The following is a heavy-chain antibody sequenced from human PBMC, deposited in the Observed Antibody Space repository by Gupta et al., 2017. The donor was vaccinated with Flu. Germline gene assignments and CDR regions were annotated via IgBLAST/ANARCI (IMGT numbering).Heavy chain of an antibody. J-gene: IGHJ6*02. CDR3: ARQHIRRGGMDV. Sequence: QVPLQESGPGLVKPSATLSLTCSVYGGSISSYYWSWIRQPPGKGLEWIGYIYYSGSTNYNPSLKSRVTISVDTSKTQFARKLSSVTAADTAVYYCARQHIRRGGMDVWGQGTTVTVSS. V-gene: IGHV4-59*01. D-gene: IGHD2-21*01. CDR2: IYYSGST. CDR1: GGSISSYY.